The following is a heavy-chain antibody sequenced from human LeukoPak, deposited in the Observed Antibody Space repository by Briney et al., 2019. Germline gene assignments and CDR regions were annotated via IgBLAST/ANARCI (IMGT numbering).Heavy chain of an antibody. D-gene: IGHD2-2*03. CDR1: GGSMNGFY. J-gene: IGHJ4*02. V-gene: IGHV4-4*07. CDR2: IYASGTT. Sequence: SETLSLTCTVSGGSMNGFYWSWIRQPAGKGLEWIGRIYASGTTNYNPSLKSRVTLSLDTSKKQFSLKLRSVTAADTAVYYCARDGYAGLPDFDYWGQGTLVTVSS. CDR3: ARDGYAGLPDFDY.